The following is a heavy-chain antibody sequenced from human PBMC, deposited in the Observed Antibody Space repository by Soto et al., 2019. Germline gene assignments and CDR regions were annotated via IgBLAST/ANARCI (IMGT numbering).Heavy chain of an antibody. CDR3: AKETYGSGWTLDS. J-gene: IGHJ4*02. CDR2: ISGGGGNT. V-gene: IGHV3-23*01. Sequence: DVQLLESGGGVVQSGGSLRLSYSASGFAFSDYSMHWVRQAPGKGPEWVSAISGGGGNTYYAGSVNGRFTISRDNSRNTLYLQMHSLRDDDTALYYCAKETYGSGWTLDSWGQGTRATVSS. D-gene: IGHD6-19*01. CDR1: GFAFSDYS.